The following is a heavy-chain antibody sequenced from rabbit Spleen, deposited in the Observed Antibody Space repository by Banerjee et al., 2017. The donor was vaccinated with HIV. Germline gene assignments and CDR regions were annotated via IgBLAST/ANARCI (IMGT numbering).Heavy chain of an antibody. V-gene: IGHV1S40*01. CDR1: GFSFSSSYD. J-gene: IGHJ3*01. CDR2: IYSGSGST. D-gene: IGHD1-1*01. CDR3: ARDLDIGGSGRAGGMDL. Sequence: QSLEESGGDLVKPGASLTLTCTASGFSFSSSYDMCWVRQAPGKGLEWVGCIYSGSGSTYYASWAKGRFTISKTSSTTVTLQMTSLTAADTATYFCARDLDIGGSGRAGGMDLWGQGTLVTVS.